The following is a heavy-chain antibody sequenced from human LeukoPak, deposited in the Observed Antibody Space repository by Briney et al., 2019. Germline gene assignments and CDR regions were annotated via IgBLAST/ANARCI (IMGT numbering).Heavy chain of an antibody. CDR1: GYTFTGYY. CDR3: ARRQLERPRLFDY. D-gene: IGHD1-1*01. V-gene: IGHV1-2*02. CDR2: INPNSGGT. Sequence: ASVKVSCKASGYTFTGYYMHWVRQAPGQGLEWMGWINPNSGGTNYARKFQGRVTMTRDTSISTAYMELSRLRSDDAAVYYCARRQLERPRLFDYWGQGTLVTVSS. J-gene: IGHJ4*02.